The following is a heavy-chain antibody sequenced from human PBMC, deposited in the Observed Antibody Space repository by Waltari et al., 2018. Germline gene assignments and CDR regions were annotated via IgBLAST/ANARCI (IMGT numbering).Heavy chain of an antibody. J-gene: IGHJ5*02. V-gene: IGHV4-30-4*08. CDR1: GGSISSGDYY. CDR3: ARGITVAALDT. D-gene: IGHD2-15*01. CDR2: ISYTGTT. Sequence: QVQLQESGPGLVKPSQTLCLTCTVPGGSISSGDYYWSWIRQPPGKVMEWIGYISYTGTTHYSPSLRSRVIMSIDTSKTQFSLKLSSVTAADTALYFCARGITVAALDTWGQGTLVTVSS.